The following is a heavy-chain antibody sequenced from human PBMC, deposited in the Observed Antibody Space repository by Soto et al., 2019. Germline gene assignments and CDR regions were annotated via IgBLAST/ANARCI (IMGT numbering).Heavy chain of an antibody. Sequence: QVQLQQWGAGLLKPSETLSLTCAVYGGSFSGYYWSWIRQPPGKGLEWIGEINHSGSTNYNPSLKSLVTISVDTSKNQFSLKLSTVSAAATAVYYCARVNDYGDYGPPSYWGQGTLVTVSS. V-gene: IGHV4-34*01. D-gene: IGHD4-17*01. CDR2: INHSGST. CDR1: GGSFSGYY. J-gene: IGHJ4*02. CDR3: ARVNDYGDYGPPSY.